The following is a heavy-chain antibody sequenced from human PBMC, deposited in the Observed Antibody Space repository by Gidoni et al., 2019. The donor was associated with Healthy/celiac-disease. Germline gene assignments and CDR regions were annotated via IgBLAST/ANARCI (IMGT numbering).Heavy chain of an antibody. CDR1: RCTFSSYA. J-gene: IGHJ4*02. Sequence: QVQLGQSGAEVKKPGSSVKVPCKASRCTFSSYAISWVRQAPGQGLEWMGGSIPIFGTAKYAQKFQGRVTITADESMSTAYMELSSLISEDTAVYYCARWFGVDSSGYFDYWVQGTLVNVSS. CDR3: ARWFGVDSSGYFDY. CDR2: SIPIFGTA. D-gene: IGHD3-22*01. V-gene: IGHV1-69*01.